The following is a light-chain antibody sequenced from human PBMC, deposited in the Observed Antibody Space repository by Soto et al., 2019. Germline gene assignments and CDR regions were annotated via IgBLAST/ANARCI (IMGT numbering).Light chain of an antibody. CDR1: SSDVGGYNY. J-gene: IGLJ1*01. V-gene: IGLV2-11*02. CDR3: CSYAGSYSGV. CDR2: DVS. Sequence: QSALTQPRSVSGSPGQSVTISCTGTSSDVGGYNYVSWYQQHPGTAPKLMIYDVSNRPSGVPARFSGSKSGNAASLTISGHQAEDEADYYCCSYAGSYSGVFGTGTKLTVL.